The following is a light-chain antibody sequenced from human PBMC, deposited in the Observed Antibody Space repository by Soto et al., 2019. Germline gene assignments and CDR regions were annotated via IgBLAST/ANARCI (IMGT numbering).Light chain of an antibody. Sequence: EIVLTHSPATLSLSPGERATLSCRASESISSYLAWYQQRPGQAPSLLIYDASNRATGIPARFSGSGSGTDFTLTIDNLEPEDFAVYYCQQRRKWPLTFGGGTKVEI. CDR3: QQRRKWPLT. J-gene: IGKJ4*01. V-gene: IGKV3-11*01. CDR2: DAS. CDR1: ESISSY.